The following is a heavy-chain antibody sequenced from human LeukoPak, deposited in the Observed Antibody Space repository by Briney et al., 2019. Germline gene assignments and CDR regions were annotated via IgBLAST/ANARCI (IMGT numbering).Heavy chain of an antibody. CDR2: IYYSGST. CDR3: ARGSVAGTRGLSEFDY. Sequence: SQTLSLTCTVSGGSISSGDYYWSWIRQPPGKGLEWIGYIYYSGSTNYNPSLRSRVTISVDTAKNQFSLKLSSVTAADTAVYYCARGSVAGTRGLSEFDYWGQGTLVTVSS. V-gene: IGHV4-30-4*01. D-gene: IGHD6-19*01. J-gene: IGHJ4*02. CDR1: GGSISSGDYY.